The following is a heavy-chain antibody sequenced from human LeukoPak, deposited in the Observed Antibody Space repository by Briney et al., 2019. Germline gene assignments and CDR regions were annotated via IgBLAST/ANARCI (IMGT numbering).Heavy chain of an antibody. J-gene: IGHJ4*02. CDR1: GFTFSDYY. V-gene: IGHV3-11*04. CDR3: AREVVGSTLDY. Sequence: PGGSLRLSCAASGFTFSDYYVSWIRQAPGKGLEWVSYISSSGSTIYYTDSVKGRFTISRDNAKNSLYLQMNSLRVDDTAVYYCAREVVGSTLDYWGQGTLVTVSS. CDR2: ISSSGSTI. D-gene: IGHD2-15*01.